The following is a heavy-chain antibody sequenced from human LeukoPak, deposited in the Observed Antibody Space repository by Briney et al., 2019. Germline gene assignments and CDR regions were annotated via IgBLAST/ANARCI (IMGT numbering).Heavy chain of an antibody. J-gene: IGHJ3*02. Sequence: PGGSLRLSCAASGFSFSDYWMTWVRQAPGKGLEWVANIKQDGSEKYYVDSVKGRFTISRDNAKNTLYLQMNSLRAEDTAVYYCAKDSYSTGNDAFDIWGQGTMVTVSS. CDR2: IKQDGSEK. CDR3: AKDSYSTGNDAFDI. CDR1: GFSFSDYW. D-gene: IGHD1-1*01. V-gene: IGHV3-7*01.